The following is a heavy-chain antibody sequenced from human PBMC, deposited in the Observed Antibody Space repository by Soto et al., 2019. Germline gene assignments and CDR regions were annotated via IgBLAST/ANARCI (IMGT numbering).Heavy chain of an antibody. CDR2: IIPILGIA. Sequence: VASVKVSCKASGGTFSSYTISWVRQAPGQGLEWMGRIIPILGIANYAQKFQGRVTITADKSTSTAYMELSSLRSEDTAVYYCARSGGDCSGGSCYSDAFDIWGQGTMVTVSS. J-gene: IGHJ3*02. CDR3: ARSGGDCSGGSCYSDAFDI. CDR1: GGTFSSYT. V-gene: IGHV1-69*02. D-gene: IGHD2-15*01.